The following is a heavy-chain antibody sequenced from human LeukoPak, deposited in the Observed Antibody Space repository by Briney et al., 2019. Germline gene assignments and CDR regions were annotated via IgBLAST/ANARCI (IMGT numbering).Heavy chain of an antibody. CDR1: GFTFSSYS. J-gene: IGHJ4*02. CDR2: ISSSSSTI. D-gene: IGHD4-17*01. CDR3: ARDPPTTVTVFDY. V-gene: IGHV3-48*01. Sequence: GGSLRLSCAASGFTFSSYSMNWVRQAPGKGLEWVSYISSSSSTIYYADSVKGRFTISRDNAMNSLYLQMNSLRAEDTAVYYCARDPPTTVTVFDYWGQGTLVTVSS.